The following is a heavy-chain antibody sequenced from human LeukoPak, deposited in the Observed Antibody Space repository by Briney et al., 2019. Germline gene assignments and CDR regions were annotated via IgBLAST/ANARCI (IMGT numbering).Heavy chain of an antibody. Sequence: GGSLRLSCAVSGFTIRSYAMNWVRQAPGKGLEWVSLIIGSSGSTFYADSVKGRFTISRDKSKNTLYLQMNSLRAEDTAVYYCAKGAYDYIEIAYFDYWGQGSLVTVSS. CDR3: AKGAYDYIEIAYFDY. CDR1: GFTIRSYA. J-gene: IGHJ4*02. V-gene: IGHV3-23*01. D-gene: IGHD5-12*01. CDR2: IIGSSGST.